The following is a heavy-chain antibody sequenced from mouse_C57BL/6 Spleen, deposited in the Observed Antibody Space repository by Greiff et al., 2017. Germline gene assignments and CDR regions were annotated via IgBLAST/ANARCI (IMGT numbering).Heavy chain of an antibody. CDR1: GFTFSSYA. V-gene: IGHV5-4*01. CDR2: ISDGGSYT. CDR3: AREDYGSSYLFAY. J-gene: IGHJ3*01. Sequence: EVQGVESGGGLVKPGGSLKLSCAASGFTFSSYAMSWVRQTPEKRLEWVATISDGGSYTYYPDNVKGRFTISRDNAKNNLYLQMSHMKAEDTAMYYCAREDYGSSYLFAYWGQGTLVTVSA. D-gene: IGHD1-1*01.